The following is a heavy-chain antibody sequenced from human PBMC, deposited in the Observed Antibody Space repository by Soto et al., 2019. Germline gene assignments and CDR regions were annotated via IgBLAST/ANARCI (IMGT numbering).Heavy chain of an antibody. V-gene: IGHV5-51*01. CDR1: GYIFTTYW. Sequence: GESLKISCKGSGYIFTTYWIGWVRQMPGRGLEWMGLIHPGDSGAKYSPSFQGRVTVTTDTSTDTAYMELRSLRSDDTAVYYCATVVGAVPSWGQGALVTVSS. J-gene: IGHJ4*02. CDR3: ATVVGAVPS. CDR2: IHPGDSGA. D-gene: IGHD1-26*01.